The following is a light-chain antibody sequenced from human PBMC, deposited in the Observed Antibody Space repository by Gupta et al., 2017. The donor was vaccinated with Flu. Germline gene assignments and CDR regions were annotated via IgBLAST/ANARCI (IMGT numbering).Light chain of an antibody. J-gene: IGLJ1*01. Sequence: QSALTQPPPVSGSPGQSVTITCTGTSSDVGTYNRVSWYQQSPGTAPKLMIYEVSRRPSGVPDRFSGSKSGNTASLTISGLQGEDEADYYCSSYTSSYTYVFGTGTKVTVL. CDR2: EVS. CDR3: SSYTSSYTYV. CDR1: SSDVGTYNR. V-gene: IGLV2-18*02.